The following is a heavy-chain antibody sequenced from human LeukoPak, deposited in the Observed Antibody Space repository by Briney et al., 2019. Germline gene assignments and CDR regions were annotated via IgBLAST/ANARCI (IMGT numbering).Heavy chain of an antibody. CDR1: GYPFTGYY. Sequence: GASVRVSCKASGYPFTGYYIHWVRQAPGQGVEWMGWINPNSGGTNYAQKFQGRVTMTSDTSITTAYMDLSRLTSDDTAVYYCAREISDYASAYWGQGTLVTVSS. D-gene: IGHD4-17*01. CDR3: AREISDYASAY. J-gene: IGHJ4*02. CDR2: INPNSGGT. V-gene: IGHV1-2*02.